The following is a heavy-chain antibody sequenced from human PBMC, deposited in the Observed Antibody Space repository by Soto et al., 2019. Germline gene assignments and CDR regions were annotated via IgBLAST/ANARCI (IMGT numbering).Heavy chain of an antibody. CDR2: ISAYNGNT. CDR3: ARDLRPGGYCSSTSCYAVDY. V-gene: IGHV1-18*01. J-gene: IGHJ4*02. D-gene: IGHD2-2*01. Sequence: QVQLVQSGAEVKKPGASVKVSCKASGYTFTSYGISWVRQAPGQGLEWMGWISAYNGNTNYAQKLQGRVTMTTDTSTSIAYMEQRSLRSDDTAVYYCARDLRPGGYCSSTSCYAVDYWGQGTLVTVSS. CDR1: GYTFTSYG.